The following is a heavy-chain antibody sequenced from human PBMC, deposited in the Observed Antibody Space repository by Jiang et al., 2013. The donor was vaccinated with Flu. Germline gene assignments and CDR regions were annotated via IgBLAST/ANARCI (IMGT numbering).Heavy chain of an antibody. D-gene: IGHD3-3*01. CDR1: GYTFTSYY. Sequence: GAEVKKPGASVKVSCKASGYTFTSYYMHWVRQAPGQGLEWMGIINPSGGSTSYAQKFQGRVTMTRDTSTSTVYMELSSLRSEDTAVYYCARDPRRITIFGVVTTLAFDIWGQGTMVTVSS. CDR3: ARDPRRITIFGVVTTLAFDI. V-gene: IGHV1-46*01. J-gene: IGHJ3*02. CDR2: INPSGGST.